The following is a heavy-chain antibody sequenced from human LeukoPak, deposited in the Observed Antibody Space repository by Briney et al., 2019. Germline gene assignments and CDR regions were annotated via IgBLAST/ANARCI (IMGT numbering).Heavy chain of an antibody. Sequence: GGSLRLFCAASGFTFSSYEMNWVRQAPGKGLEWVSYISSSGSTIYYADSVKGRFTISRDNAKNSLYLQMNSLRAEDTAVCYCARDGYCSGGSCEEIDYWGQGTLVTVSS. CDR3: ARDGYCSGGSCEEIDY. V-gene: IGHV3-48*03. J-gene: IGHJ4*02. D-gene: IGHD2-15*01. CDR1: GFTFSSYE. CDR2: ISSSGSTI.